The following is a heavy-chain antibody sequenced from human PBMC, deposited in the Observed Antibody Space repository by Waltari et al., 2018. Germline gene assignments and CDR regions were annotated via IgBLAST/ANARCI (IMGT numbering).Heavy chain of an antibody. Sequence: EVQLVESGGGIVQPGGSLRLSCAASGFTFSSYWMPWVRQAPGKGLVWVYRINSDGRGTSYVDSVKGRFTISRDNAKNTLYLQMNTLGAEDTAVYYCAAPELDYWGQGTLVTVSS. CDR1: GFTFSSYW. CDR2: INSDGRGT. CDR3: AAPELDY. J-gene: IGHJ4*02. V-gene: IGHV3-74*01.